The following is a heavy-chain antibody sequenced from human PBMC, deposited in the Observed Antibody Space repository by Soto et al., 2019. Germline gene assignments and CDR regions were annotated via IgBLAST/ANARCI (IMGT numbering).Heavy chain of an antibody. Sequence: EASLKVSCKASGYTFTGYYIHWVRQAPGQGLEWMGIINPSGGSPSYAQKFQGRVTMTRDTSTSTVYMELISLRSEDTAVFYCARGVYNAMDVWGQGTPVTVSS. CDR3: ARGVYNAMDV. CDR2: INPSGGSP. J-gene: IGHJ6*02. V-gene: IGHV1-46*03. D-gene: IGHD3-10*01. CDR1: GYTFTGYY.